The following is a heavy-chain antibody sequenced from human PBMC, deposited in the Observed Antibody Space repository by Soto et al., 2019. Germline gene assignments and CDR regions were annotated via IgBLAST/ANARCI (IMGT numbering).Heavy chain of an antibody. Sequence: QVQLVQSGAEVKKPGASVRVSCKASGYTFDSYGLNWVRQAPGQGLEWMGWISTHTGNTDYPQRFQGRVTMTTDKSTSTAFLDLRSLTSDDAGVYYCVRYVSVSSGSFGGYWGQGTLVSVSS. CDR3: VRYVSVSSGSFGGY. D-gene: IGHD3-10*01. CDR1: GYTFDSYG. J-gene: IGHJ4*02. V-gene: IGHV1-18*01. CDR2: ISTHTGNT.